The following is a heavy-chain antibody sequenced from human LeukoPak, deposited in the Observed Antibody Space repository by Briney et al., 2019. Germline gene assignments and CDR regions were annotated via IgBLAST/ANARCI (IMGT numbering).Heavy chain of an antibody. CDR1: GFTFSSYW. CDR2: INSDGSST. V-gene: IGHV3-74*01. CDR3: ARDAYGDYVVDY. Sequence: PGGSLRLSCAASGFTFSSYWMHWVRQAPGKGLVWVSRINSDGSSTSYADSVKGRFTISRDNAKNTLYLQMNSLRAEDTVVYYCARDAYGDYVVDYWGQGILVTVSS. D-gene: IGHD4-17*01. J-gene: IGHJ4*02.